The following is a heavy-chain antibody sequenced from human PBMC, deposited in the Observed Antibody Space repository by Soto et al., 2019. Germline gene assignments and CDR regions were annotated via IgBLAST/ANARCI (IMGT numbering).Heavy chain of an antibody. Sequence: QVQLQESGPGLVKPSETLSLTCAVSGGSISSCYWSWIRQPPGKGLEWIGNIFDSGSTNYNPSLKSRVTISVDTSKNQFSLRVRSVTAADTAVYYCARVGAAAAPGYFDYWGQGPLVTVSS. J-gene: IGHJ4*02. CDR1: GGSISSCY. CDR2: IFDSGST. V-gene: IGHV4-59*01. CDR3: ARVGAAAAPGYFDY. D-gene: IGHD6-13*01.